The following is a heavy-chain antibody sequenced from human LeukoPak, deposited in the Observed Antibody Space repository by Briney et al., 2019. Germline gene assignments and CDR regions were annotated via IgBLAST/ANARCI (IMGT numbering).Heavy chain of an antibody. Sequence: GESLKISCKGSGYSFTSYWIGWVRQMPGKGLEWMGIIYPGESDTRYSPSFQGQVTISADKSISTAYLQWSSLKASDTAMYYCARLPQHIVVVTAHPYYFDYWGQGTLVTVSS. CDR1: GYSFTSYW. J-gene: IGHJ4*02. V-gene: IGHV5-51*01. CDR2: IYPGESDT. D-gene: IGHD2-21*02. CDR3: ARLPQHIVVVTAHPYYFDY.